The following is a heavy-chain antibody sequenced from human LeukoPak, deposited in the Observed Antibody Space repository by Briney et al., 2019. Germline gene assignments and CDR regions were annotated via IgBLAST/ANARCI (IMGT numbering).Heavy chain of an antibody. D-gene: IGHD1-26*01. Sequence: SQTLSLTCTVSGGSISSGGYYWSWIRQHPGKGVEWIGYIYYSGSTSYNPSLKSRVTISVDTSKNQFSLKLSSVAAADTAVYYCAIARSGSYFFRFDYWGQGTLVTVSS. CDR3: AIARSGSYFFRFDY. V-gene: IGHV4-31*03. CDR1: GGSISSGGYY. CDR2: IYYSGST. J-gene: IGHJ4*02.